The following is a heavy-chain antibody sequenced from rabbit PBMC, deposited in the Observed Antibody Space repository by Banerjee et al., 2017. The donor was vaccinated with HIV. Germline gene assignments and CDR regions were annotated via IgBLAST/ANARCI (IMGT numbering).Heavy chain of an antibody. V-gene: IGHV1S40*01. CDR3: ARDAGYVGSNL. J-gene: IGHJ4*01. CDR1: GFSFSFSYW. Sequence: QSLEESGGDLVKPGASLTLTCTASGFSFSFSYWMCWVRQAPGKGLEWIACIYVGSSGNTDYASWAKGRFTISKTSSTTVTLQMTSLTAADTATYFCARDAGYVGSNLWGPGTLVTVS. D-gene: IGHD4-2*01. CDR2: IYVGSSGNT.